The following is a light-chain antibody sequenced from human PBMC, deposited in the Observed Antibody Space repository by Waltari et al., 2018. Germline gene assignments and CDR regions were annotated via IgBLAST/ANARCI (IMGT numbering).Light chain of an antibody. J-gene: IGLJ1*01. Sequence: QSALTQPASVSGSPGQSITISCTGTSSDVGSYNLVSWYQQHPGKAPKLMICEGSKRPSGVSDRFSASKSGNTASLTISGLQAEDEADYYCCSYAVISTYVFGTGTYVTVL. CDR2: EGS. CDR3: CSYAVISTYV. CDR1: SSDVGSYNL. V-gene: IGLV2-23*01.